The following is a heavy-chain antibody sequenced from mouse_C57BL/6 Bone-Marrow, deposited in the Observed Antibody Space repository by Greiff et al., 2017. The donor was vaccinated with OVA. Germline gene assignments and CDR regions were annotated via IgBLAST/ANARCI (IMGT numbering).Heavy chain of an antibody. CDR1: GYTFTDYY. Sequence: EVQLQQSGPELVKPGASVKISCKASGYTFTDYYMNWVKQSHGKSLEWIGDINPNNGGTSYNQKFKGKATVTVDKSSSTAYMELRSLTSEDSAVYYCARGGGYYGFFAYWGQGTLVTVSA. J-gene: IGHJ3*01. CDR3: ARGGGYYGFFAY. V-gene: IGHV1-26*01. D-gene: IGHD1-1*01. CDR2: INPNNGGT.